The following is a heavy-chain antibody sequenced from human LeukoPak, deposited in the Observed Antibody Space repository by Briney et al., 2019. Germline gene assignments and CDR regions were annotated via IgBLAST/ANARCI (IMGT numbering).Heavy chain of an antibody. J-gene: IGHJ3*02. V-gene: IGHV3-21*01. Sequence: GGCLRLSCAASGFTFSSYTMNWVRQAPGKGLEWVSSISGGRTNIYYADSVKGRFTISRDNAKNSLYLQMNSLRAEDTAVYYCARDYYDSSGYPPFAIDIWGQGRMITVSS. D-gene: IGHD3-22*01. CDR3: ARDYYDSSGYPPFAIDI. CDR2: ISGGRTNI. CDR1: GFTFSSYT.